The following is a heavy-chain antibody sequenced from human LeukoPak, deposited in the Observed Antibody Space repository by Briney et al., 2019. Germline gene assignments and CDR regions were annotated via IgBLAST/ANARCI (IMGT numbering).Heavy chain of an antibody. CDR3: ARELRGPLWGVFDY. CDR1: GGSFSGYY. CDR2: INHSGST. J-gene: IGHJ4*02. V-gene: IGHV4-34*01. Sequence: SETLSLTCAVYGGSFSGYYWSWIRQPPGKGLEWIGEINHSGSTNYNPSLKSRVTISVDTSKNQFSLKLSSVTAADTAVYYCARELRGPLWGVFDYWGQGTLVTVSS. D-gene: IGHD5-18*01.